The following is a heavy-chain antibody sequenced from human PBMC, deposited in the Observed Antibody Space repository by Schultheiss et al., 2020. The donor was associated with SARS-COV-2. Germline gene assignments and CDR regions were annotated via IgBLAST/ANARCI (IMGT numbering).Heavy chain of an antibody. Sequence: SETLSLTCAVSGGSISSGGYSWSWIRQPPGKGLEWIGYIYYSGSTYYNPSLKSRVTISVDKSKNQFSLKLSSVTAADTAVYYCARGHCSGGSCYSSDWFDPWGQGTLVTVSS. J-gene: IGHJ5*02. CDR1: GGSISSGGYS. CDR2: IYYSGST. V-gene: IGHV4-30-2*01. D-gene: IGHD2-15*01. CDR3: ARGHCSGGSCYSSDWFDP.